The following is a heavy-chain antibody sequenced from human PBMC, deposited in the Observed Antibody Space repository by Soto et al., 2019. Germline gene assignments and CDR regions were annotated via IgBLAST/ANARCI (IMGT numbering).Heavy chain of an antibody. CDR3: GRGRSGQIVVFY. CDR2: IGPESGAT. CDR1: GYTFTGHY. V-gene: IGHV1-2*02. J-gene: IGHJ4*02. D-gene: IGHD5-12*01. Sequence: ASVKVSCKASGYTFTGHYIHWVRQAPGQGPEWMGEIGPESGATRYAQKFQGRVTMTRDMSITTVYMELNNLSPDDTAVYYCGRGRSGQIVVFYWGQGTPVTVSS.